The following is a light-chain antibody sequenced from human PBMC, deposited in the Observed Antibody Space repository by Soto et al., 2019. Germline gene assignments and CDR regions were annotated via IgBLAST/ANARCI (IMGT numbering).Light chain of an antibody. J-gene: IGKJ1*01. V-gene: IGKV3-15*01. CDR2: GAF. CDR3: QQYNNWWT. CDR1: QSVGTN. Sequence: EIVMTQSPANLSVSPGERATLSCRASQSVGTNLAWYQQKRGQAPRLLIYGAFSRATGIPARFSGSGSGTEFTLTISSLQSEDFAVYYCQQYNNWWTFGQGTKVEIK.